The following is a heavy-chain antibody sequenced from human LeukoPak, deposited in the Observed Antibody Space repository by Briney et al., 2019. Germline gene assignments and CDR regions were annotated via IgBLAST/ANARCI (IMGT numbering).Heavy chain of an antibody. CDR1: GYTFTGYY. Sequence: ASVKVSCKASGYTFTGYYMHWVRQAPGQGLEWMGWINPNSGGTNYAQKFQGRVTMTRDTSISTAYMELSRLRSGDTAVYYCARHDTSGGSCQWGQGTLVAVSS. J-gene: IGHJ4*02. CDR2: INPNSGGT. V-gene: IGHV1-2*02. CDR3: ARHDTSGGSCQ. D-gene: IGHD2-15*01.